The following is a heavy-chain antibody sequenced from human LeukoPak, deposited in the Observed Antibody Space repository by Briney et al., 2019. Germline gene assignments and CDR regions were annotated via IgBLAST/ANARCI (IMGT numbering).Heavy chain of an antibody. Sequence: PGGSLRLSCAASGFTFSSYAMSWVRQAPGKGLEWVSTMTGSGGATYYSDSVEGRFTISRDNSQNTLSLQINSLRVEDTALYYCARHHGFLWFGELFDHWGPGALVTVSS. V-gene: IGHV3-23*01. CDR3: ARHHGFLWFGELFDH. CDR2: MTGSGGAT. CDR1: GFTFSSYA. D-gene: IGHD3-10*01. J-gene: IGHJ4*02.